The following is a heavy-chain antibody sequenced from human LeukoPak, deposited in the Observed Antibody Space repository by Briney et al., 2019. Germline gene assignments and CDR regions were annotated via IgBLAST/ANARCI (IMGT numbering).Heavy chain of an antibody. CDR1: GGSFSRYY. CDR2: INHSGST. J-gene: IGHJ4*02. D-gene: IGHD6-19*01. V-gene: IGHV4-34*01. CDR3: ATPLGIAVAGTNF. Sequence: SETLSLTCSVYGGSFSRYYWGWIRQPPGKGVEWIGEINHSGSTNYNPSLKSRVTISVDTSKNQFSLKLSSVPGADTAVYYCATPLGIAVAGTNFWGQGTVVTVSS.